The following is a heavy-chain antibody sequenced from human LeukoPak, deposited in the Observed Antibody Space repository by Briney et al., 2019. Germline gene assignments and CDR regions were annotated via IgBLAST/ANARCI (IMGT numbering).Heavy chain of an antibody. J-gene: IGHJ4*02. CDR3: ARENYYDSSALGNDY. V-gene: IGHV1-2*02. CDR2: INPNSGGT. CDR1: GYTFTGYY. D-gene: IGHD3-22*01. Sequence: ASVKVSCKASGYTFTGYYMHWVRQAPGQGLEWMGWINPNSGGTNYAQKFQGRVTITRDTSISKAYMELSRLRSDDTAVYYCARENYYDSSALGNDYWGQGTLVTVSS.